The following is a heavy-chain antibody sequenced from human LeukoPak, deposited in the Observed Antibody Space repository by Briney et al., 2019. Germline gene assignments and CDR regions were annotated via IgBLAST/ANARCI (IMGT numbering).Heavy chain of an antibody. Sequence: PSETLSLTCTVSGGSISSSGYYWGWIRQPPGRGLEWIGNIYYVGSTYYNPSLNSRVTISVDTSKNQFSLKLSSVTAADTAVYYCARDGEGSALSYYDFWSGYFTSRSGNWFDPWGQGTLVTVSS. J-gene: IGHJ5*02. CDR1: GGSISSSGYY. CDR2: IYYVGST. V-gene: IGHV4-39*07. D-gene: IGHD3-3*01. CDR3: ARDGEGSALSYYDFWSGYFTSRSGNWFDP.